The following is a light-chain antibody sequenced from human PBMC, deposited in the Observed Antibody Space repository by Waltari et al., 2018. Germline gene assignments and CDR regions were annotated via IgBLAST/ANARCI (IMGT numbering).Light chain of an antibody. Sequence: DIQMTQSPSTLSASVGDRVTITCRSSQIIDTWLAWYQQKPGTAPKLCTFKASTLETGVPTRFSGSGSGTEFTLTISSLQPDDFATYYCQQYSNLWTFGQGTRVDI. CDR3: QQYSNLWT. CDR1: QIIDTW. J-gene: IGKJ1*01. CDR2: KAS. V-gene: IGKV1-5*03.